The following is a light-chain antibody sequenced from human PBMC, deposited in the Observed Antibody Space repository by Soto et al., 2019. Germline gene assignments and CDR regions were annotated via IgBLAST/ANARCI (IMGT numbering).Light chain of an antibody. CDR3: QVWEATGDQVV. V-gene: IGLV3-21*01. Sequence: SYELTQPPSVSVAPGETARISCGGNNVGSRSVHWYQQKPGQAPFLVIYYDSDRPSGIPERFSGSNSGNTATLIISRVEAGDEADYYCQVWEATGDQVVFGGGXKLTVL. CDR2: YDS. J-gene: IGLJ2*01. CDR1: NVGSRS.